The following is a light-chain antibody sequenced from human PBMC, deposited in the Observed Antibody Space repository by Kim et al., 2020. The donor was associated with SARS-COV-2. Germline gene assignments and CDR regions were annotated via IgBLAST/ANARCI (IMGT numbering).Light chain of an antibody. J-gene: IGKJ1*01. CDR2: GAS. Sequence: DIQMAQSPSSLSASVGDRVTITCRASQGISNSLAWYRQKPGKVLMLLIYGASTLRPGVPSRFRGSGSGTDFTLTISSLQPEDAATYYCQKYNSAPWTFGQGTKVDIK. CDR3: QKYNSAPWT. CDR1: QGISNS. V-gene: IGKV1-27*01.